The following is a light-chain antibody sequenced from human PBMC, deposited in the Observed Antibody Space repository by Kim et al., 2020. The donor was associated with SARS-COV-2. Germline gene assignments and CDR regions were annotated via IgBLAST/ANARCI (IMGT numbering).Light chain of an antibody. CDR3: SSYTSSSTLGV. Sequence: QSVTISCTGTSSDVGGYNYVSWYQQHPGKAPKLMIYDVGNRPSGVSNRFSGSKSGNTASLTISGLQAEDEADYYCSSYTSSSTLGVFGGGTQLTVL. V-gene: IGLV2-14*03. J-gene: IGLJ2*01. CDR2: DVG. CDR1: SSDVGGYNY.